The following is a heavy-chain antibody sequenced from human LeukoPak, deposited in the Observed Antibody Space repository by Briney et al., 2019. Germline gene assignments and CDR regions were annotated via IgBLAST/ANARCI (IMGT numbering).Heavy chain of an antibody. V-gene: IGHV1-24*01. CDR1: GYTLTELS. Sequence: ASVKVSCKVSGYTLTELSMHWVRQAPGKGLEWMGGFDPEDGETIYAQKFQGRVTMTEDTSTDTAYMELSSLRSEDTAVYYCAISSPLGGSSAGYYYYYYGMDVWSQGTTVTVSS. D-gene: IGHD6-6*01. J-gene: IGHJ6*02. CDR2: FDPEDGET. CDR3: AISSPLGGSSAGYYYYYYGMDV.